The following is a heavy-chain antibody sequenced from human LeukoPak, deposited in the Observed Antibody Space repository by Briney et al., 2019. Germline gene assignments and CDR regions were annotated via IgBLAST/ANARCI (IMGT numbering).Heavy chain of an antibody. J-gene: IGHJ4*02. CDR1: GFTFFAHA. V-gene: IGHV3-30*04. CDR2: ISYDGSNK. D-gene: IGHD5-24*01. Sequence: PGGSLRLSCAASGFTFFAHAMHWVRQAPGKGLEWVAVISYDGSNKHYADSVTGRFTISRDNSKNTLYLQMNSLRVEDTAVYYCARESGWAYFDYWGQGSLVAVSS. CDR3: ARESGWAYFDY.